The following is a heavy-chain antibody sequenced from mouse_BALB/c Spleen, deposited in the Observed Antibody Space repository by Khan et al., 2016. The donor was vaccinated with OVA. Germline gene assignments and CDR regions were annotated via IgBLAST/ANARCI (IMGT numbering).Heavy chain of an antibody. J-gene: IGHJ4*01. V-gene: IGHV3-2*02. Sequence: EVQLQESGPGLVKPSQSLPLTCTVTGYSITRDYAWNWIRQFPGNELEWMGYISNSGSASYNPSLKSRISITRDTSKNQFFLQLDSVTAEDTATYYWASELGRYYAMDYGGQGTSVTVSS. D-gene: IGHD4-1*01. CDR3: ASELGRYYAMDY. CDR2: ISNSGSA. CDR1: GYSITRDYA.